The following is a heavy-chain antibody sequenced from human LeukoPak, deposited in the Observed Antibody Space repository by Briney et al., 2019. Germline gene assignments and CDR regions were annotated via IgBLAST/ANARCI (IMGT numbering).Heavy chain of an antibody. Sequence: PSETLSLSCAVYGGSFSDYYWTWIRRPPGKGLEWIGEINHSGSTNHNPSLKSRVTISVDTSKNQFSLKLRSVTAADTAVYYCARRYSGGGCYNYWGQGTLITVSS. J-gene: IGHJ4*02. CDR2: INHSGST. V-gene: IGHV4-34*01. CDR3: ARRYSGGGCYNY. CDR1: GGSFSDYY. D-gene: IGHD2-21*02.